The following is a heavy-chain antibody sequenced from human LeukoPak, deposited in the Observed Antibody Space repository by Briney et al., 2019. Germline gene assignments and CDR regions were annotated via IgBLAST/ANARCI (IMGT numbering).Heavy chain of an antibody. CDR2: IYYSGST. CDR1: GGSISSSSYY. D-gene: IGHD2-15*01. Sequence: SETLSLTCTVSGGSISSSSYYWGWIRQPPGKGLEWIGSIYYSGSTYYNPSLKSRVTISVDTSKNQFSLKLSSVTAADTAVYYCARKGGYCSGGSCYAGGYFDYWGQGTLVTVSS. J-gene: IGHJ4*02. CDR3: ARKGGYCSGGSCYAGGYFDY. V-gene: IGHV4-39*07.